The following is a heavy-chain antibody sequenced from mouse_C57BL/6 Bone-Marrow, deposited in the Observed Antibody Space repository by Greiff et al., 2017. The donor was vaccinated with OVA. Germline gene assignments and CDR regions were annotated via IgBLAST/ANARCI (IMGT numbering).Heavy chain of an antibody. CDR1: GYTFTSYW. D-gene: IGHD3-2*02. J-gene: IGHJ2*01. V-gene: IGHV1-53*01. CDR2: INPSNGGT. CDR3: ARLRQLRLPFFDY. Sequence: VQLQQPGTEPVKPGASVKLSCKASGYTFTSYWMHWVKQRPGQGLEWIGNINPSNGGTNYNEKLKSKATLTVDKSSSTAYMQLSSLTSEDSAVYYCARLRQLRLPFFDYWGQGTTLTVSS.